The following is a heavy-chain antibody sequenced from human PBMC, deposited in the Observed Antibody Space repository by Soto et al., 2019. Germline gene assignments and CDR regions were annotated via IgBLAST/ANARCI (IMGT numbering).Heavy chain of an antibody. Sequence: PGWSLRLSCASSVFNFYNYAMTWVRQAPGKGLEWVSGISGDGTRTYYGDSVKGRFTISRDNSKNTVFLQMNSLRAEDTALYYCVKDLRPNRGWFGPWGQGTRVTVSS. CDR3: VKDLRPNRGWFGP. CDR2: ISGDGTRT. D-gene: IGHD3-3*01. V-gene: IGHV3-23*01. CDR1: VFNFYNYA. J-gene: IGHJ5*02.